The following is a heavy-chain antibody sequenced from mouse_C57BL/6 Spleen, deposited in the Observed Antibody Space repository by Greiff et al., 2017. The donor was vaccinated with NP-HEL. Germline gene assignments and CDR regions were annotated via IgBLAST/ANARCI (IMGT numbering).Heavy chain of an antibody. CDR1: GYTFTDYY. D-gene: IGHD2-3*01. CDR3: AYDGYLGY. CDR2: INPNNGGT. V-gene: IGHV1-26*01. J-gene: IGHJ2*01. Sequence: VQLQQSGPELVKPGASVKISCKASGYTFTDYYMNWVKQSHGKSLEWIGDINPNNGGTSYNQKFKGKATLTVDKSSSTAYMELRSLTSEDSAVYYCAYDGYLGYWGQGTTLTVSS.